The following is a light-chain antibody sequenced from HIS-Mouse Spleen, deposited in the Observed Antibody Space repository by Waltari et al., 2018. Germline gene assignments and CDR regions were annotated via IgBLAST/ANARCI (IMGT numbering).Light chain of an antibody. CDR2: EDS. V-gene: IGLV3-10*01. CDR3: YSTDSSGNHRV. Sequence: YELTQPPSVSVSPGQTARITFSGEALPKKYAYGYQQKSGQAPVLVIYEDSKRPSGIPERFSGSSSGTMATLTISGAQVEDEADYYCYSTDSSGNHRVFGGGTKLTVL. CDR1: ALPKKY. J-gene: IGLJ2*01.